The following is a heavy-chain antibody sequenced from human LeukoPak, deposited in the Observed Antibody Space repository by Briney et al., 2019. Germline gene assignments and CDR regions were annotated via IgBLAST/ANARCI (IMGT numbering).Heavy chain of an antibody. V-gene: IGHV3-21*04. J-gene: IGHJ4*02. Sequence: GGSLRLSCAASGFTFSSYSMNWVRQAPGKGLEWVPSISSSSSYIYYADSVKGRFTISRDTSKNTLYLQMNSLRAADTAVYYCAAGWLASMDSWGQGTLVTVSS. CDR2: ISSSSSYI. CDR1: GFTFSSYS. CDR3: AAGWLASMDS. D-gene: IGHD2/OR15-2a*01.